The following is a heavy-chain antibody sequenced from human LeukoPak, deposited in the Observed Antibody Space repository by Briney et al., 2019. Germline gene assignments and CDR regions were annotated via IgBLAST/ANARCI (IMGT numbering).Heavy chain of an antibody. CDR2: IYYSGST. D-gene: IGHD5-18*01. CDR1: GGSISSYY. CDR3: ARSAIGATGWIQLWFDY. V-gene: IGHV4-59*08. Sequence: SETLSLTCTVSGGSISSYYWSWIRQPPGKGLEWIGYIYYSGSTNYNPSLKSRVTISVDTSKNQFSLKLSSVTAADTAVYYCARSAIGATGWIQLWFDYWGQGTLVTVSS. J-gene: IGHJ4*02.